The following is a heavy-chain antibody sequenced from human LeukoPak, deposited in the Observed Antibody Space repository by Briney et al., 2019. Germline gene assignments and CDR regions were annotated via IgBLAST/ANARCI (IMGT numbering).Heavy chain of an antibody. CDR1: GFTFSNYN. Sequence: GGSLRLSCAASGFTFSNYNMNWVRQAPGKGLEWVSFISSSSTYIYYADSVKGRFTISRDNAKNSLYLQMNSLRAEDTAVYYCAELGITMIGGVWGKGTTVTISS. CDR3: AELGITMIGGV. CDR2: ISSSSTYI. V-gene: IGHV3-21*01. D-gene: IGHD3-10*02. J-gene: IGHJ6*04.